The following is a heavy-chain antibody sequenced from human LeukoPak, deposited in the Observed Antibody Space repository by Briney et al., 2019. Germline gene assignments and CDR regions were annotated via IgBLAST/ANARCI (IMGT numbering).Heavy chain of an antibody. CDR2: ISSSGSTI. CDR3: ASGITMVRGVISPHFDY. CDR1: GFTFSDYY. V-gene: IGHV3-11*01. Sequence: GGSLRLSCAASGFTFSDYYMSWIRQAPGKGLEGVSYISSSGSTIYYADSVKGRFTISRDNAKNSLYLQMNSLRAEDTAVYYCASGITMVRGVISPHFDYWGQGTLVTVSS. J-gene: IGHJ4*02. D-gene: IGHD3-10*01.